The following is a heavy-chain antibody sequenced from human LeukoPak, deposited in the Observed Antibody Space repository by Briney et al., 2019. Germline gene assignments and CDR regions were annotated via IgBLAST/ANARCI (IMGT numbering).Heavy chain of an antibody. Sequence: ASAKVSCKASGYTFTGYYMHWVRQAPGQGLEWMGWINPNSGGTNYAQKFQGRVTMTRDTSISTAYMELSRLRSDDTAVYYCARSKDIRMGSKRGIEMDYWGQGTLVTVSS. CDR2: INPNSGGT. J-gene: IGHJ4*02. CDR3: ARSKDIRMGSKRGIEMDY. CDR1: GYTFTGYY. V-gene: IGHV1-2*02. D-gene: IGHD5-24*01.